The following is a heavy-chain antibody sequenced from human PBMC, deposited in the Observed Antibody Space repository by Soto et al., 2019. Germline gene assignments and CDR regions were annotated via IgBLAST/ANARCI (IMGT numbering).Heavy chain of an antibody. V-gene: IGHV6-1*01. CDR1: GDSVSSNTAS. J-gene: IGHJ5*02. D-gene: IGHD5-12*01. CDR3: EKGDNLGPKTGYAFDP. CDR2: TYFRSKWYN. Sequence: PSQTLSLTCAISGDSVSSNTASWNWIRQSPSRGLEWLGRTYFRSKWYNDYAVSVKSRIIINPDTSNNQFSLQLNSVTPEDKAVYLCEKGDNLGPKTGYAFDPWGQGRMVTVSS.